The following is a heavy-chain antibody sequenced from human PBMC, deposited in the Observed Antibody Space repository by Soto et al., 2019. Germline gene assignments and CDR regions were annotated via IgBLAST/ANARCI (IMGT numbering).Heavy chain of an antibody. Sequence: PEKVMEWIGELNHSGSTHYNPSLKSRVTIEVDTSKNQFPLKLSSVTAADTAVYYCAREPRIAVAGSANWFDPSGQGPLASVPA. CDR3: AREPRIAVAGSANWFDP. J-gene: IGHJ5*02. D-gene: IGHD6-19*01. CDR2: LNHSGST. V-gene: IGHV4-34*01.